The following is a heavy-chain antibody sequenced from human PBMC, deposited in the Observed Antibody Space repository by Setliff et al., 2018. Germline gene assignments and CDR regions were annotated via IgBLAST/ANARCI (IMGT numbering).Heavy chain of an antibody. D-gene: IGHD3-3*01. CDR3: ARQFSDFWGLDH. CDR1: GDSVTSKTYF. Sequence: KPSETLSLTCSISGDSVTSKTYFWGWVRQTPGKGLEWIGSIYSSGNTYYNPSLKRRVTISADTSKNHLSLSLNSVTAADTAVYYCARQFSDFWGLDHWGQGILVTVSS. J-gene: IGHJ4*02. CDR2: IYSSGNT. V-gene: IGHV4-39*01.